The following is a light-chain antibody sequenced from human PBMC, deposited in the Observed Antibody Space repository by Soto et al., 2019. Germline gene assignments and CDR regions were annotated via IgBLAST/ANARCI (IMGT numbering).Light chain of an antibody. J-gene: IGKJ2*01. CDR3: QQYNNLPYT. CDR2: AAS. CDR1: QSVSRN. V-gene: IGKV3-15*01. Sequence: EIVMTQSPATLSVSPGERATLSCRASQSVSRNLNWYQQKPGQAPRLLIYAASTRATGIPARFSGSGSGTEFTLTISSLQSEDFAVYYCQQYNNLPYTFGQGTKLEIK.